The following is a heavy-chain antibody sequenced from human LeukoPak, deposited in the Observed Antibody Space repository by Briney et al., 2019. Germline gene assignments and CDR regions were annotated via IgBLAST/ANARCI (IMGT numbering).Heavy chain of an antibody. J-gene: IGHJ4*02. CDR2: IYPNSGGT. D-gene: IGHD2-15*01. V-gene: IGHV1-2*02. CDR1: GYTFTDYS. Sequence: ASVKVSCKASGYTFTDYSMHWVRQAPGQGLEWMGWIYPNSGGTKYAQKFQGRVTMTRDTYISTAYMELSRLRSDDTAVYYCARGHCRFGTCDVFYFDYWGQGILVTVSS. CDR3: ARGHCRFGTCDVFYFDY.